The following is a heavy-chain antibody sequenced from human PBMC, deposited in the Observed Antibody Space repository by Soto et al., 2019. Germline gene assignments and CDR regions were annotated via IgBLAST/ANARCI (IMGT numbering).Heavy chain of an antibody. CDR1: GFTFSSYW. Sequence: EVQLVESGGGLVQPGGSLRLSCAASGFTFSSYWMHWVRHAPGKGLVWVSSISTDASSTSYADPVKGRFTISRDNAKNTLYLQMNSVRAEDTAVYYCARLPNKSPQNWGQGTRVIVSP. CDR3: ARLPNKSPQN. V-gene: IGHV3-74*01. CDR2: ISTDASST. J-gene: IGHJ1*01.